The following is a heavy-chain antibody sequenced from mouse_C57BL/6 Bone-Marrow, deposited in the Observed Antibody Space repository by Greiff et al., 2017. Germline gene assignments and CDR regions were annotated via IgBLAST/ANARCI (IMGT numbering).Heavy chain of an antibody. J-gene: IGHJ4*01. CDR3: AREGNYSYAMDY. CDR1: GFTFSDYY. Sequence: DVKLVESEGGLVQPGSSMKLSCTASGFTFSDYYMAWVRQVPEKGLEWVANINYDGSSTYYLDSLKSRFIISRDNAKNILYLQMSSLKSEDTATYYCAREGNYSYAMDYWGQGTSVTVSS. D-gene: IGHD1-1*01. CDR2: INYDGSST. V-gene: IGHV5-16*01.